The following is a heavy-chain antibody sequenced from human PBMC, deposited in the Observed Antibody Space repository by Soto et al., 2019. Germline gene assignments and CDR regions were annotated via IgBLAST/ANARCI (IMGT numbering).Heavy chain of an antibody. J-gene: IGHJ5*02. CDR1: GFSLSSGGFY. V-gene: IGHV4-31*03. CDR2: MYFSGTT. D-gene: IGHD1-1*01. CDR3: ARERQLAPGPPRNFLDL. Sequence: PSETLSLTCSVSGFSLSSGGFYWSWIRQTPGKGLEWIGYMYFSGTTYYNPSLRSRLSIPVDTSKNQFSLKLTSVTAADTAPYFCARERQLAPGPPRNFLDLWGRGIQVTVSS.